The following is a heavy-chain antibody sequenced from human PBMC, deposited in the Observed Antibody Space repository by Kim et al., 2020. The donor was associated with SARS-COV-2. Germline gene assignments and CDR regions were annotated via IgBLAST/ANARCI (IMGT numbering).Heavy chain of an antibody. CDR2: IDPSDSYT. Sequence: GESLKISCKGSGYSFTSYWISLVRQMPGKGLEWMGRIDPSDSYTNYSPSFQGHVTISADKSISTAYLQWSSLKASDTAMYYCARQTTGGYSSSWFAPQFSVAFDIWGQGTMVTVSS. CDR3: ARQTTGGYSSSWFAPQFSVAFDI. J-gene: IGHJ3*02. V-gene: IGHV5-10-1*01. CDR1: GYSFTSYW. D-gene: IGHD6-13*01.